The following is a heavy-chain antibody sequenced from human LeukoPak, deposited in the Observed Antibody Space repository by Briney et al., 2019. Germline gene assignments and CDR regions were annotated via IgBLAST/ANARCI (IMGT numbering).Heavy chain of an antibody. CDR2: INPNSGGT. D-gene: IGHD3-10*01. Sequence: ASVKVSCKASGYTFTGYYMHWVRQAPGQGLEWMGWINPNSGGTNYAQKFQGRVTMTRDTSISTAYMELSRLRSDDTAVYYCARNRPAMVRGETLRYYYGMDVWGQGTTVTVSS. J-gene: IGHJ6*02. CDR3: ARNRPAMVRGETLRYYYGMDV. CDR1: GYTFTGYY. V-gene: IGHV1-2*02.